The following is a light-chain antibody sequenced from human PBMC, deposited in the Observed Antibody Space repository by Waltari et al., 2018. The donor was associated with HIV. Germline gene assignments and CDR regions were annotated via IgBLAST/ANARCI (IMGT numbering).Light chain of an antibody. V-gene: IGLV1-40*01. CDR1: SSNIGAGFD. CDR3: QSYDSGLSVV. J-gene: IGLJ3*02. CDR2: GDT. Sequence: QSVLTQPPSVSGAPGQRVTISCTGNSSNIGAGFDVHWYQQLPETAPKLLIYGDTNRPSGVPDLFSGSKSCTSASLAITGLQAEDEADYYCQSYDSGLSVVFGGGTKLTVL.